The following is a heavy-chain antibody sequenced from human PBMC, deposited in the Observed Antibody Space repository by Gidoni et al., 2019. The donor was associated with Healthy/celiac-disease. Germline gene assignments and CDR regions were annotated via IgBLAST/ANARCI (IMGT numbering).Heavy chain of an antibody. Sequence: QEQLQESGPGLGKPAETLSRTCTCTGGSISSYYWTWIRQPPGKGLGWIWCVYYSGSTNYHPSLTRRVTISLDTSKTQFSLKLRSVTAADPAVYYCARNSYGYAYWGQGTLVTVSS. V-gene: IGHV4-59*08. CDR1: GGSISSYY. CDR2: VYYSGST. J-gene: IGHJ4*02. D-gene: IGHD5-18*01. CDR3: ARNSYGYAY.